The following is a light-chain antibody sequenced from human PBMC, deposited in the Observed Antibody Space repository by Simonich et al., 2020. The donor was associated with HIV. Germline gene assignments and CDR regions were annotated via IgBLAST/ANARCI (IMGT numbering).Light chain of an antibody. V-gene: IGKV4-1*01. CDR1: QSVLYSSNIKNY. CDR3: QQYYSTPFT. J-gene: IGKJ3*01. Sequence: DIVMTQSPDSLAVSLGERANINCKSSQSVLYSSNIKNYLAWYQQKQGQPPKLFIYWASTRESGVPDRFSGSGSGTDFTLTISSLQAEDVAVYYCQQYYSTPFTFGPGTKVDIK. CDR2: WAS.